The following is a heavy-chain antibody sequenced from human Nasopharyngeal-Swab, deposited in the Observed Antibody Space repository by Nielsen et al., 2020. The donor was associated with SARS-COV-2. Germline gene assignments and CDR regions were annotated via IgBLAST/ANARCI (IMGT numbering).Heavy chain of an antibody. J-gene: IGHJ4*02. CDR3: ARVRTDYYDSSGYYPSGGDDY. D-gene: IGHD3-22*01. CDR2: ISSSSSTI. Sequence: VRQAPGKGLEWVSYISSSSSTIYYADSVKGRFTISRDNAKNSLYLQMNSLGAEDTAVYYCARVRTDYYDSSGYYPSGGDDYWGQGTLVTVSS. V-gene: IGHV3-48*04.